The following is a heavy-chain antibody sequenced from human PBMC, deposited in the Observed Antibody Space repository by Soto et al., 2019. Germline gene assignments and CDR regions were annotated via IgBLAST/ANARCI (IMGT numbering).Heavy chain of an antibody. D-gene: IGHD1-20*01. J-gene: IGHJ4*02. Sequence: PGESLKISCKASGYSFTNYWIGWVRQMPGKGLEWMAIIYPGDSDARYRPSFQGQVTISVDKSINTAYLQWSSLKASDTAMYYCARSRITGTTWSFDKWGQGTLVTSPQ. CDR1: GYSFTNYW. V-gene: IGHV5-51*01. CDR2: IYPGDSDA. CDR3: ARSRITGTTWSFDK.